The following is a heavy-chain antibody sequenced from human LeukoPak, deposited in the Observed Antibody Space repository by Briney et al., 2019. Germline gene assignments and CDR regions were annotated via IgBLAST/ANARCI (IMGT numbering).Heavy chain of an antibody. CDR1: GGSISSSSYY. J-gene: IGHJ5*02. CDR2: IYYSGST. Sequence: PSETLSLTCTVSGGSISSSSYYWGWIRQPPGKGLEWIGSIYYSGSTYYNPSLKSRVTISVDTSKNQFSLKLSSVTAADTAVYYCAREGGGGIYGDYGEENWFDPWGQGTLVTVSS. V-gene: IGHV4-39*07. D-gene: IGHD4-17*01. CDR3: AREGGGGIYGDYGEENWFDP.